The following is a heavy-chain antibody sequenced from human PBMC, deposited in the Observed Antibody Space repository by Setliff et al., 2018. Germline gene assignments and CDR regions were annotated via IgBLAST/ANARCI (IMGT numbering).Heavy chain of an antibody. CDR3: ASSAKAARPGYYYYYMDV. J-gene: IGHJ6*03. V-gene: IGHV7-4-1*02. Sequence: GASVKVSCKASGYTFTSYAMNWVRQAPGQGLEWMGWIKTNTGNPTYAQGFTGRFVFSLDTSVSTAYLQISSLKAEDTAVYYCASSAKAARPGYYYYYMDVWGKGTTVTVSS. CDR2: IKTNTGNP. CDR1: GYTFTSYA. D-gene: IGHD6-6*01.